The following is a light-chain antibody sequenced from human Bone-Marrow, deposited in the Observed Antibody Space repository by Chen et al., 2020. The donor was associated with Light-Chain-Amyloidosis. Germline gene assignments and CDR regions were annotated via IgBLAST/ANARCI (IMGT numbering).Light chain of an antibody. Sequence: SYVLTQPSSVSVAPGPTATIACGGTNIGSTSVHWYLQTPGQAPLLVAFDDSDRPSGIPVRLSGSNAGNAATLPISRVEAGDEADWYWEVWDRSSDRPVCGGGTKLTVL. CDR2: DDS. CDR3: EVWDRSSDRPV. CDR1: NIGSTS. J-gene: IGLJ3*02. V-gene: IGLV3-21*02.